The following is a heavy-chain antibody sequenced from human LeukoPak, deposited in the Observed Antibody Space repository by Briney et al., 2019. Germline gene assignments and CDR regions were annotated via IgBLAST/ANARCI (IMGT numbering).Heavy chain of an antibody. CDR3: AKDLIARDSSGSDY. J-gene: IGHJ4*02. CDR1: GFTFSSYS. Sequence: GGSLRLSCAASGFTFSSYSMNWVRQAPGKGLEWVSYISSSSSTIYYADSVKGRFTISRDNSKNTLYLQMNSLRAEDTAVYYCAKDLIARDSSGSDYWGQGTLVTVSS. V-gene: IGHV3-48*01. CDR2: ISSSSSTI. D-gene: IGHD3-22*01.